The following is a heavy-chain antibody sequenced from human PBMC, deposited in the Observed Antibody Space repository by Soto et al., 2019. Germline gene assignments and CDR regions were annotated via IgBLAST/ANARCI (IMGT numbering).Heavy chain of an antibody. V-gene: IGHV5-51*01. CDR1: GYIFTSNW. J-gene: IGHJ5*02. Sequence: PGESLKISCKASGYIFTSNWIAWVRQMPGKGLEWVGIIYPGDSDTRYSPSFQGQVTISADKSTNTAYLQWSSLKASDTAIYYCAKRPPFSSSSDWLDPWGQGTLVTVSS. CDR3: AKRPPFSSSSDWLDP. CDR2: IYPGDSDT. D-gene: IGHD6-6*01.